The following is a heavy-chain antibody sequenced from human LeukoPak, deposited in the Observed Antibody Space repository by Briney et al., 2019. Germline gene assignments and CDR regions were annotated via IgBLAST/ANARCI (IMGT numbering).Heavy chain of an antibody. V-gene: IGHV3-74*01. CDR1: GFTLSTYW. D-gene: IGHD3-22*01. CDR3: ARAGDSMIIDP. J-gene: IGHJ5*02. CDR2: INSDGSST. Sequence: PGGSLRLSCAGSGFTLSTYWMHWVRQAPGKGLVWVSRINSDGSSTNYADSVKGRFTISRDNAKNTLYLQMNSLRAEDTAVYYCARAGDSMIIDPWAQGTLVTVSS.